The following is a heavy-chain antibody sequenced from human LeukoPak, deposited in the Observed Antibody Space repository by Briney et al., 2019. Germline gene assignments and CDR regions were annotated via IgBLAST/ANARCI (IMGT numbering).Heavy chain of an antibody. CDR3: ARQGYYYDSSGYYAFDY. Sequence: SETLSLTCTLSGGSISSGGYYWSWIRQHPGKGLEWIGYIYYSGSTYYNPSLKSRVTISVDTSKNQFSLKLSSVTAADTAVYYCARQGYYYDSSGYYAFDYWGQGTLVTVSS. D-gene: IGHD3-22*01. V-gene: IGHV4-31*03. CDR2: IYYSGST. J-gene: IGHJ4*02. CDR1: GGSISSGGYY.